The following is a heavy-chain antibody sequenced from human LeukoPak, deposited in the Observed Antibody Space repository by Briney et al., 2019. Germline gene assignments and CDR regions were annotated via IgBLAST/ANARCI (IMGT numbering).Heavy chain of an antibody. Sequence: SETLSLTCTVSGGSISNSYWSWVRQPPGRGLEWIGYIYYSGSTNYNPSLKGRVTISVDTSKNQFSLKLSSVTAADTAVYYCARAPAYGDYPFDYWGQGTLVTVSS. CDR1: GGSISNSY. CDR2: IYYSGST. D-gene: IGHD4-17*01. J-gene: IGHJ4*02. V-gene: IGHV4-59*01. CDR3: ARAPAYGDYPFDY.